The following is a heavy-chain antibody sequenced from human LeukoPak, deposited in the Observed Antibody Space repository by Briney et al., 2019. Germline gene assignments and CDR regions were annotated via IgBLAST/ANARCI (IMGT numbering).Heavy chain of an antibody. D-gene: IGHD3-3*01. CDR2: ISYDGSNK. V-gene: IGHV3-30*18. Sequence: GGSLRLSCAASGFTFSSYWMSWVRQAPGKGLEWVAVISYDGSNKYYADSVKGRFTISRDNSKNTLYLQMNSLRAEDTAVYYCAKSYYDFWSGYRGRFDYWGQGTLVTVSS. J-gene: IGHJ4*02. CDR3: AKSYYDFWSGYRGRFDY. CDR1: GFTFSSYW.